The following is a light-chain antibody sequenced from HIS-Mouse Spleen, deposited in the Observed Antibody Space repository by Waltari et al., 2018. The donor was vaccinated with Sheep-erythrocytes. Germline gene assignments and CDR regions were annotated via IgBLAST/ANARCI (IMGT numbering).Light chain of an antibody. Sequence: QSALTQPRSVSGSPGQSVTISCTGNSSDVGGYNYVPWYQQHPGKAPKLMLYDFSKQTSGVPDRFSGSKSGNTASLTISGLQAEDESYYDCCSYAGSYNHVFATVTKVTVL. CDR1: SSDVGGYNY. CDR2: DFS. J-gene: IGLJ1*01. CDR3: CSYAGSYNHV. V-gene: IGLV2-11*01.